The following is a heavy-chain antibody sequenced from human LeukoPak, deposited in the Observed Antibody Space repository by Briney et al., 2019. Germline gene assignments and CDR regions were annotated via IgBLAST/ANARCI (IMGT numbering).Heavy chain of an antibody. Sequence: PGVSLRLSCAASGFTFSNYWMHWVRQTPGKGLVWVSYISSSGSTIYYTASVKRRFTISRDNAKNSLYLQMSSLIAEDTALYHCTSTGILGATTGVGLFDYWGQGTLVTVSS. CDR1: GFTFSNYW. D-gene: IGHD1-26*01. V-gene: IGHV3-48*04. CDR2: ISSSGSTI. J-gene: IGHJ4*02. CDR3: TSTGILGATTGVGLFDY.